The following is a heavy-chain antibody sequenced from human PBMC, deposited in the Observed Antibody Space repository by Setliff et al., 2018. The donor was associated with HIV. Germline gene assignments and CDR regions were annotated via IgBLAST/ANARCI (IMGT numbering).Heavy chain of an antibody. D-gene: IGHD1-26*01. CDR2: ISTSGGAA. CDR1: GFTFGDFC. J-gene: IGHJ6*02. V-gene: IGHV3-23*01. CDR3: AKPLTQWGVSPYHYAVDV. Sequence: PGGSLRLSCETSGFTFGDFCMNWVRQAPGKGLEWVSAISTSGGAADYADSVKGRFTISTDNSKNTLYLQMNSLRAEDTAVYYCAKPLTQWGVSPYHYAVDVWGQGTTVTVSS.